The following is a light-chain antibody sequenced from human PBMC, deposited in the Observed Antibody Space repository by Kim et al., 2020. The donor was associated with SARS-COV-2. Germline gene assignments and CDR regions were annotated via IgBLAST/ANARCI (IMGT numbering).Light chain of an antibody. Sequence: APGRTASITCEGDNIGGKSVQWYRQKPGQAPVLVIYYDYSRPSGIPDRFSGSNSGNTATLTITRVEGRDEADYYCQVWDSGTDHYVFGPGTKVTVL. CDR1: NIGGKS. CDR2: YDY. J-gene: IGLJ1*01. CDR3: QVWDSGTDHYV. V-gene: IGLV3-21*01.